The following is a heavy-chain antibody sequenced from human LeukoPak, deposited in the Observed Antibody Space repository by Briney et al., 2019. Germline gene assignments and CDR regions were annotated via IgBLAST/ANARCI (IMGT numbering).Heavy chain of an antibody. J-gene: IGHJ4*02. CDR2: ISGSGGST. CDR1: GFTFSSYA. D-gene: IGHD1-26*01. V-gene: IGHV3-23*01. CDR3: AKDVGGATPYDY. Sequence: SGGSLRLSCAASGFTFSSYAMSWVLQAPGKGLEWVSAISGSGGSTYYADSVKGRFTISRDNSKNTLYLQMNSLRAEDTAVYCCAKDVGGATPYDYWGQGTLVTVSS.